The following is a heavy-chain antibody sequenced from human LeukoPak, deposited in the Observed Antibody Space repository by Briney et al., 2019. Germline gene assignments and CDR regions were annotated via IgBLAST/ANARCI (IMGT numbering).Heavy chain of an antibody. CDR2: INQGGSDK. Sequence: GGSLRLSCAASGFTFSGHWMSWVRQAPGKGLEWVANINQGGSDKYYVDSVKGRLTISRDNANNLLYLQMNNLRGEGTAVYYCTRDRSRAEDDWGQGTLVTVSS. CDR1: GFTFSGHW. CDR3: TRDRSRAEDD. J-gene: IGHJ4*02. D-gene: IGHD1-14*01. V-gene: IGHV3-7*01.